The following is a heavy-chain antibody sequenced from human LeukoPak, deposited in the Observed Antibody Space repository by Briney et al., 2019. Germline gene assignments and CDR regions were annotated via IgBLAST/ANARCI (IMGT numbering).Heavy chain of an antibody. J-gene: IGHJ1*01. CDR1: GGSISSYY. CDR3: ARERSSGWYQKYFQH. CDR2: IYTSGST. D-gene: IGHD6-19*01. V-gene: IGHV4-4*07. Sequence: SETLSLTCTVSGGSISSYYWSWIRQPAGKGLEGIGRIYTSGSTNYNPSLKSRVTMSVDTSRNQFSLKLSSVTAADTAVYYCARERSSGWYQKYFQHWGQGTLVTVSS.